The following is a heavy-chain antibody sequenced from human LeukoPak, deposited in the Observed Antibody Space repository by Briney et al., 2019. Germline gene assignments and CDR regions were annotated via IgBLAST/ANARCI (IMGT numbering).Heavy chain of an antibody. V-gene: IGHV4-4*07. CDR2: IYNSGST. J-gene: IGHJ6*03. CDR3: ARAKAAAGRVGYYYYYMDV. CDR1: GDSFSSYY. Sequence: SETLSLTCTVSGDSFSSYYWSWIRQPAGKGLEWIGRIYNSGSTNYKSSLKSRVTMSIDTSKKQFSLRLSSVTAADTAVYYCARAKAAAGRVGYYYYYMDVWGKGTTVTISS. D-gene: IGHD6-13*01.